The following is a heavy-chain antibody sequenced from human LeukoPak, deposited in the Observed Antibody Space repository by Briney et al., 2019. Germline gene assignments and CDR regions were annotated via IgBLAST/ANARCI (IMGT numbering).Heavy chain of an antibody. CDR1: GGPFSAYY. J-gene: IGHJ4*02. CDR2: INHSGSS. Sequence: PSETLSLTCAVYGGPFSAYYWSWIRQPPGKGLEGIGEINHSGSSNYHPSLKSRVTISIDTPKHQFSLKLTSVTAADTAVYYCARASQNDYGDFWGQGTLATVSS. V-gene: IGHV4-34*01. CDR3: ARASQNDYGDF.